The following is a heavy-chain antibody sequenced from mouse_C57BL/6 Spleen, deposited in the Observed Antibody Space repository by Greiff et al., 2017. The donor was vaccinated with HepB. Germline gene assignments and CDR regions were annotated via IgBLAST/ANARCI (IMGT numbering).Heavy chain of an antibody. J-gene: IGHJ1*03. CDR3: AKYYGSSYRYFDV. CDR2: INPSTGGT. CDR1: GYSFTGYY. D-gene: IGHD1-1*01. Sequence: EVQLQQSGPELVKPGASVKISCKASGYSFTGYYMNWVKQSPEKSLEWIGEINPSTGGTTYTQKFKAKATLTVDKSSSTAYMQHKSLTYEDSAVYYCAKYYGSSYRYFDVWGTGTTVTVAS. V-gene: IGHV1-42*01.